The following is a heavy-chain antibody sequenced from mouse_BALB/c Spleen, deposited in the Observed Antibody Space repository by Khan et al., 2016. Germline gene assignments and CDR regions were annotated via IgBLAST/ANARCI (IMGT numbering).Heavy chain of an antibody. CDR3: ARIASYWYSDV. CDR1: GYTFTNYG. CDR2: INTYTGEP. V-gene: IGHV9-1*02. J-gene: IGHJ1*01. Sequence: QIQLVQSGPELKKPGETVKISCKASGYTFTNYGMNWVKQAPGKGLKWMGWINTYTGEPTYADDFKGRFVFSLDTSDSTAYLQISNLKNEDMTTYFCARIASYWYSDVWGAGTTVTVSS.